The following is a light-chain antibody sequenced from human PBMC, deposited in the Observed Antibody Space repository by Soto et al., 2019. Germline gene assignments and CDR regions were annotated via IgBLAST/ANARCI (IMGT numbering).Light chain of an antibody. CDR3: QHFGGTTFT. J-gene: IGKJ5*01. Sequence: EIVLTQSPGTLSLSPGERATRSCRASQSVSSSYLAWYQQKPGQAPRLLIYGASSRATGTPDRFSGSGSGTHFTLTISRLEPGDFAVYYCQHFGGTTFTFGQGTRLEIK. CDR1: QSVSSSY. V-gene: IGKV3-20*01. CDR2: GAS.